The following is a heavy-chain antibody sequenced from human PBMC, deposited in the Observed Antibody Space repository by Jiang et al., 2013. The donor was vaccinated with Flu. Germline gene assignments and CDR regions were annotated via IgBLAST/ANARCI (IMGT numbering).Heavy chain of an antibody. CDR2: ITGSDYI. Sequence: GLVRPGESLRLSCAASGFTFSYYHINWVRQAPGKGLEWVSSITGSDYIYQADSMKGRFTISRDNAKNSVYLQITNLRAEDTAVYYCSRSLLTSTGDIWGQGTMVTVSS. J-gene: IGHJ3*02. V-gene: IGHV3-21*01. D-gene: IGHD2-21*02. CDR1: GFTFSYYH. CDR3: SRSLLTSTGDI.